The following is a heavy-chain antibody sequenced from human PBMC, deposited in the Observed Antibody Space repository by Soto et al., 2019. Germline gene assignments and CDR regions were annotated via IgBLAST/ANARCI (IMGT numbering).Heavy chain of an antibody. J-gene: IGHJ4*02. CDR2: IYYSGST. CDR1: GGSISSSSYY. Sequence: SETLSLTCTVSGGSISSSSYYWGWIRQPPGKGLEWIGNIYYSGSTYYNPSLKSRVTISVDTSKNQFSLKLISVTAADTAVYYCARTGSGSLDYWSQGTLVT. D-gene: IGHD3-10*01. CDR3: ARTGSGSLDY. V-gene: IGHV4-39*07.